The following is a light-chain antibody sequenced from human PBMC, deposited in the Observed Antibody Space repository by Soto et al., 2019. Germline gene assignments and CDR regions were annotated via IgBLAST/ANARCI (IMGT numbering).Light chain of an antibody. CDR3: QHYGISVPIT. Sequence: EIVLTQSPGTLSLSPGERATLSCRASQSISNDYLAWYQQKPGQAPRLLIHGASSRAIGIPDRFSGGGSGTDCTLTISRLEPEDFAVYFCQHYGISVPITFGPGTKVDIK. J-gene: IGKJ3*01. CDR1: QSISNDY. CDR2: GAS. V-gene: IGKV3-20*01.